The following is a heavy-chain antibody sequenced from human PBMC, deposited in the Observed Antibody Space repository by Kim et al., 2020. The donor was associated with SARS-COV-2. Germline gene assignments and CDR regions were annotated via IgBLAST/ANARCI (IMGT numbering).Heavy chain of an antibody. V-gene: IGHV1-46*01. CDR3: ARGRSPDLDY. J-gene: IGHJ4*02. Sequence: STSNAQKFQCMVTMTRETSTSPVYMELSSLRSEDTAVYYCARGRSPDLDYWGQGTLVTVSS. CDR2: ST.